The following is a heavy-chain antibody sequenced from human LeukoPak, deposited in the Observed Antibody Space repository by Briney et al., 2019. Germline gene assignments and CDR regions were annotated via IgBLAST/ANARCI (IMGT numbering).Heavy chain of an antibody. CDR3: ARDKNDYGEGGPFDY. Sequence: SETLSLTCTVSGGSISSSSYYWGWIRQPPGKGLEWIGSIYYSGSTYYNPSLKSRVTISVDTSKNQFSLKLSSVTAADTAVYYCARDKNDYGEGGPFDYWGQGTLVTVSS. D-gene: IGHD4-17*01. CDR2: IYYSGST. CDR1: GGSISSSSYY. V-gene: IGHV4-39*07. J-gene: IGHJ4*02.